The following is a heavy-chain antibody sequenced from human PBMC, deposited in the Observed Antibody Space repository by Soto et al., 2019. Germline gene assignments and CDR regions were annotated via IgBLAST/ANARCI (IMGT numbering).Heavy chain of an antibody. CDR1: GYTFTSYD. CDR2: MNPNSGNT. V-gene: IGHV1-8*01. Sequence: GASVKVSCKASGYTFTSYDINWVRQATGQGLEWMGWMNPNSGNTGYAQKFQGRVTMTRNTSISTAYMELSSLRSEDTAVYYCARFGSSWYKYYYYGMDVWGQGTTVTVSS. J-gene: IGHJ6*02. D-gene: IGHD6-13*01. CDR3: ARFGSSWYKYYYYGMDV.